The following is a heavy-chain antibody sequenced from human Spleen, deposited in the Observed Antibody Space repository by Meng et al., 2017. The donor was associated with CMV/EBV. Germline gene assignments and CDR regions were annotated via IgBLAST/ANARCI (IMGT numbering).Heavy chain of an antibody. Sequence: GGSLRLSCAASGFTFSTSWMSWVRQAPGKGLEWVANIREDGSSKYYADPVKGRFTISRDNAKNSLFLQMSSLRVEDTAMYYCASSIAAAAYFDYWGQGTLVTVSS. CDR1: GFTFSTSW. CDR2: IREDGSSK. J-gene: IGHJ4*02. V-gene: IGHV3-7*01. D-gene: IGHD6-13*01. CDR3: ASSIAAAAYFDY.